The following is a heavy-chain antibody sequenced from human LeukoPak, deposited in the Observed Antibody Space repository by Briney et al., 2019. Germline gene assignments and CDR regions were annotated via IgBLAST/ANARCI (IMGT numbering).Heavy chain of an antibody. Sequence: GGSLRLSCAASGFTFSSYSMNWVRQAPGKGLEWVSYISSSSSTIYYADSVKGRFTISRDNAKNSLYLQMNSLRAEDTAVYYCARALGGGVYWGQGTLVTVSS. J-gene: IGHJ4*02. D-gene: IGHD3-10*01. CDR3: ARALGGGVY. CDR1: GFTFSSYS. CDR2: ISSSSSTI. V-gene: IGHV3-48*04.